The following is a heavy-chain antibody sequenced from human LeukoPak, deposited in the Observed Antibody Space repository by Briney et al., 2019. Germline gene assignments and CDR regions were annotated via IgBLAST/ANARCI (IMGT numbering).Heavy chain of an antibody. CDR3: ARGSRERAFDI. CDR1: GFTFSSYA. V-gene: IGHV3-30-3*01. CDR2: ISYDGSNK. Sequence: PGGSLRLSCAASGFTFSSYAMSWVRQAPGKGLEWVAVISYDGSNKYYADSVKGRFTISRDNSKNTLYLQMNSLRAEDTAVYYCARGSRERAFDIWGQGTMVTVSS. J-gene: IGHJ3*02. D-gene: IGHD3-10*01.